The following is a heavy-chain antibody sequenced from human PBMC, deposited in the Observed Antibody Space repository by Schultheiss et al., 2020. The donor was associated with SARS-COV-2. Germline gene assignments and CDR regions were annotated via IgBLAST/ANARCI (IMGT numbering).Heavy chain of an antibody. J-gene: IGHJ1*01. D-gene: IGHD2-15*01. Sequence: GGSLRLSCAASGFTFSSYDMHWVRQATGKGLEWVSAIGTAGDTYYPGSVKGRFTISRENAKNSLYLQMNSLRAGDTAVYYCAKENPSSRQIYCSGGSCYSWAEYFQHWGQGTLVTVSS. CDR3: AKENPSSRQIYCSGGSCYSWAEYFQH. CDR1: GFTFSSYD. CDR2: IGTAGDT. V-gene: IGHV3-13*01.